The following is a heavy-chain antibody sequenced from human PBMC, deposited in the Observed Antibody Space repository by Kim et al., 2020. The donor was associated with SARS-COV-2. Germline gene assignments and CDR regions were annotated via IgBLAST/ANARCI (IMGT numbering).Heavy chain of an antibody. D-gene: IGHD1-26*01. J-gene: IGHJ4*02. Sequence: TYYADSVKGRFTISRDNSKNTLYLQMNSLRAEDTAVYYCANLRWETYFDYWGQGTLVTVSS. CDR2: T. V-gene: IGHV3-23*01. CDR3: ANLRWETYFDY.